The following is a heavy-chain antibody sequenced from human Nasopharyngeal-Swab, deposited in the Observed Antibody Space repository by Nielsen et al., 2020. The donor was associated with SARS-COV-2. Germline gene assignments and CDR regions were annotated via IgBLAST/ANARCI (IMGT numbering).Heavy chain of an antibody. CDR2: IYYSGST. CDR3: ARSPSPHITMIVVVTHWYFDL. CDR1: GGSISSGGYY. Sequence: SETLSLTCTVSGGSISSGGYYWSWIRQHPGKGLEWIGYIYYSGSTYYNPSLKSRVTISVDTSKNQFSPKLSSVTAADTAVYYCARSPSPHITMIVVVTHWYFDLWGRGTLVTVSS. J-gene: IGHJ2*01. V-gene: IGHV4-31*03. D-gene: IGHD3-22*01.